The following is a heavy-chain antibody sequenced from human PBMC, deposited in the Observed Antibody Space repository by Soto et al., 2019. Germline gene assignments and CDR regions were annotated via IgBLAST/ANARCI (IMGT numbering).Heavy chain of an antibody. D-gene: IGHD3-22*01. J-gene: IGHJ2*01. V-gene: IGHV3-33*01. CDR3: ARDTPYYYDSSGYYPGPQYFDL. CDR2: IWYDGSNK. CDR1: GFTFSSYG. Sequence: QVQLVESGGGVVQPGRSLRLSCAASGFTFSSYGMHWVRQAPGKGLEWVAVIWYDGSNKYYGDCVKGRFTISRDNSRNTLYLQMNSLRAEDTAVYYCARDTPYYYDSSGYYPGPQYFDLWGRGTLVTVSS.